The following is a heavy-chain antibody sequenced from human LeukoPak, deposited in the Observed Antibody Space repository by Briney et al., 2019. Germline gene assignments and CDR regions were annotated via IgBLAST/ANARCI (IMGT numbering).Heavy chain of an antibody. CDR3: ARDRGYSYVQDAFDI. D-gene: IGHD5-18*01. J-gene: IGHJ3*02. CDR1: GGTFSSYA. Sequence: SVKVSCKASGGTFSSYAISWERQAPGQGLEWMGRIIPIFGTANYAQKFQGRVTITTDESTSTAYMELSSLRSEDTAVYYCARDRGYSYVQDAFDIWGQGTMVTVSS. CDR2: IIPIFGTA. V-gene: IGHV1-69*05.